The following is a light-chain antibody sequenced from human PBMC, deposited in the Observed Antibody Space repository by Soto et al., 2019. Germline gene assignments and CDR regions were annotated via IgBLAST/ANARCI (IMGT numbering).Light chain of an antibody. CDR1: QSVSSSY. CDR3: QQYNNWRT. Sequence: EIVLTQSPGTLSLSPGERATLSCRASQSVSSSYLAWYQQKPGQAPRLLIYGASSRATGIPDRFSGSGSGTDFTLTISRLEPEDFAVYYCQQYNNWRTFGQGTKV. J-gene: IGKJ1*01. CDR2: GAS. V-gene: IGKV3-20*01.